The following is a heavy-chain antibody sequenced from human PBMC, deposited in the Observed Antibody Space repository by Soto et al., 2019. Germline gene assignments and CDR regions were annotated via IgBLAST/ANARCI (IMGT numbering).Heavy chain of an antibody. CDR2: SNPSDGAT. D-gene: IGHD2-15*01. J-gene: IGHJ4*02. CDR1: GCSVTSNF. Sequence: QAQLVQSGAEVKRPGASVTVSCKASGCSVTSNFMHWVRQAPGQGLEWLGISNPSDGATFYAQNFQGRVTMTKDTSTSTVDMELRSLRSEDTAVHSWARAGCGTWGYFEYWGQGTLRTVS. CDR3: ARAGCGTWGYFEY. V-gene: IGHV1-46*01.